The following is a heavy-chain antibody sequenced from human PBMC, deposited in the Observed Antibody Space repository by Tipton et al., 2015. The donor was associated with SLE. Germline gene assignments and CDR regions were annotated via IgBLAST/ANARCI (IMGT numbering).Heavy chain of an antibody. D-gene: IGHD2-15*01. CDR3: ARGGCSGRSCYPYYYGMDV. CDR2: IYYTGTT. CDR1: GGTIDSGGYY. V-gene: IGHV4-31*01. J-gene: IGHJ6*02. Sequence: TLSLTCSVSGGTIDSGGYYWSWLRQHPGRGLEWIGYIYYTGTTNYYPSLKSQVTMSVDTSKNQFSLKLTSVTAADTAVYYCARGGCSGRSCYPYYYGMDVWGPGTTVTVSS.